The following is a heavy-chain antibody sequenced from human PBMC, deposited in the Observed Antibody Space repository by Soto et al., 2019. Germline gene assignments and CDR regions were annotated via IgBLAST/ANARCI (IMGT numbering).Heavy chain of an antibody. J-gene: IGHJ3*01. D-gene: IGHD3-16*01. CDR1: GGPFGSSA. Sequence: QVQLVQSGADVKKPGSSVKVSCKTSGGPFGSSAISWVRQAPAQGLEWMGEIIRVFDKANYAQNFQGRLTITADEPTGTVFIQLSSLRSEDTAVYFCARLRRDWGDAFDLWGLGTFVTVSS. V-gene: IGHV1-69*01. CDR2: IIRVFDKA. CDR3: ARLRRDWGDAFDL.